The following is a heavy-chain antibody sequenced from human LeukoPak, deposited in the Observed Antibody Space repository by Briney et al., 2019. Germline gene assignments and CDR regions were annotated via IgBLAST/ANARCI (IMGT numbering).Heavy chain of an antibody. D-gene: IGHD3-3*01. V-gene: IGHV3-23*01. CDR2: ISGSGGTT. Sequence: GRSLRLSCAASGFTFSSYAMSWVRQAPGEGLEWVSAISGSGGTTYYADSVKGRFTISRDNSKNTLYLQMDSLRAEDTAVYYCAKQSFLEYYFDYWGQGTLVTVSS. CDR1: GFTFSSYA. CDR3: AKQSFLEYYFDY. J-gene: IGHJ4*02.